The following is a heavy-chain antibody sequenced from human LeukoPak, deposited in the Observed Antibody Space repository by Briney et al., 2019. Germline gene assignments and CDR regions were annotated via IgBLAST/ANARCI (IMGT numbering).Heavy chain of an antibody. Sequence: GGSLRLSCAASGFTFSGSAMHWVRQAAGKGLEWVGRIRSKANSYATAYAASVKGRFTISRDDSKNTAYLQMNSLKTEDTAVYYCTTPGRAYSYVPYYYMDVWGKGTTVTVSS. CDR1: GFTFSGSA. V-gene: IGHV3-73*01. CDR2: IRSKANSYAT. J-gene: IGHJ6*03. D-gene: IGHD5-18*01. CDR3: TTPGRAYSYVPYYYMDV.